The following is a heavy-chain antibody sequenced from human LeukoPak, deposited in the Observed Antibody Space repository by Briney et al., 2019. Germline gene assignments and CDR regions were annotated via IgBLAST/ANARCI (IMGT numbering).Heavy chain of an antibody. D-gene: IGHD3-10*01. J-gene: IGHJ4*02. Sequence: GGSLTLSCAASGFAFSSYGVHWVRQAPGKGLEWVAVISYDGSTEYYIDSVKGRFTISRDNSKNTLYLQMNSLRAEDTAVYYCAKAYRGSGSPGGFWGQGTLVTVSS. CDR1: GFAFSSYG. CDR3: AKAYRGSGSPGGF. V-gene: IGHV3-30*18. CDR2: ISYDGSTE.